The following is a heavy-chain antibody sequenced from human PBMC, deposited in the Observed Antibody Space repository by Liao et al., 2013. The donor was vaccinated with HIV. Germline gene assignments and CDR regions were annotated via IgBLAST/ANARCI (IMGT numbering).Heavy chain of an antibody. CDR3: ARDAYCGGDCYSWGRFFDI. J-gene: IGHJ3*02. V-gene: IGHV4-61*02. CDR1: GGSISSGSYY. CDR2: IYTSGST. Sequence: QVQLQESGPGLVKPSQTLSLTCTVSGGSISSGSYYWSWIRQPAGKGLEWIGRIYTSGSTNYNPSLKSRVTISVDTSKNQFSLKLSSVTAADTAVYYCARDAYCGGDCYSWGRFFDIWGQGTMVTVSS. D-gene: IGHD2-21*01.